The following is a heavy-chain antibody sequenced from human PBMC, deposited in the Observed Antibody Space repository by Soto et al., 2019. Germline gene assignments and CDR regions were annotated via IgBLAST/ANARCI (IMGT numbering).Heavy chain of an antibody. V-gene: IGHV1-18*04. CDR3: ARVDTAMVRARSWFDP. CDR2: ISAYNGNT. CDR1: GYTFTSYG. D-gene: IGHD5-18*01. J-gene: IGHJ5*02. Sequence: GASVKVSCKASGYTFTSYGISWLRQAPGQGLEWMGWISAYNGNTNYAQKLQGRVTMTTDTSTSTAYMELRSLRSDDTAVYYCARVDTAMVRARSWFDPWGQGTLVTVSS.